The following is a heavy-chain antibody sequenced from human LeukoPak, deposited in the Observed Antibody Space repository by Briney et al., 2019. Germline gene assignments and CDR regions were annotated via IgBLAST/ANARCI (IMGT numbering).Heavy chain of an antibody. V-gene: IGHV1-18*01. CDR2: ISAYNGNT. Sequence: ASVKVSCTASGYTFTSYGISWVRQAPGQGLEWMGWISAYNGNTNYAQKLQGRVTMTTDTSTSTAYMELRSLRSDDTAVYYCARDSPSIFGVVSRVDSWGQGTLVTVSS. CDR1: GYTFTSYG. J-gene: IGHJ5*02. D-gene: IGHD3-3*01. CDR3: ARDSPSIFGVVSRVDS.